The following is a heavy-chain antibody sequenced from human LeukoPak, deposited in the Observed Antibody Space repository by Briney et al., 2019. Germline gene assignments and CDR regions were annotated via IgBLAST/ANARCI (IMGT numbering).Heavy chain of an antibody. CDR3: ASTRVANGTKPSDY. J-gene: IGHJ4*02. CDR1: GGSFSGYY. D-gene: IGHD2-8*01. V-gene: IGHV4-34*01. CDR2: INHSGST. Sequence: SETLSLTCAVYGGSFSGYYWSWIRQPPGKGLEWIGEINHSGSTNYNPSLKSRVTISVDTSKSQFSLKLSSVTAADTAVYYCASTRVANGTKPSDYWGQGTLVTVSP.